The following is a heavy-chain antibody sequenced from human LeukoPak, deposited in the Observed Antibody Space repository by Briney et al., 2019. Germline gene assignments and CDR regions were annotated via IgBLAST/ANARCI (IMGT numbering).Heavy chain of an antibody. CDR3: ARARYSWDYFDY. CDR1: GFTFSSYE. Sequence: PGGSLRLSCAASGFTFSSYEMNWVRQAPGKGLEWVSSISSSSSYIYYADSVKGRFTISRDNAKDSLYLQMNSLRAEDTAVYYCARARYSWDYFDYWGQGTLVTVSS. J-gene: IGHJ4*02. CDR2: ISSSSSYI. V-gene: IGHV3-21*01. D-gene: IGHD5-18*01.